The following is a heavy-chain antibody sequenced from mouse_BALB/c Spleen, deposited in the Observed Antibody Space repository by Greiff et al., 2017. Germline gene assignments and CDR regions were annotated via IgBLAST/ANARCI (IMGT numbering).Heavy chain of an antibody. CDR1: GFTFSSYA. Sequence: DVKLVESGGGLVKPGGSLKLSCAASGFTFSSYAMSWVRQTPEKRLEWVASISSGGSTYYPDSVKGRFTISRDNARNILYLQMSSLRSEDTAMYYCAREDYEFAYWGQGTLVTVSA. CDR3: AREDYEFAY. D-gene: IGHD2-4*01. CDR2: ISSGGST. V-gene: IGHV5-6-5*01. J-gene: IGHJ3*01.